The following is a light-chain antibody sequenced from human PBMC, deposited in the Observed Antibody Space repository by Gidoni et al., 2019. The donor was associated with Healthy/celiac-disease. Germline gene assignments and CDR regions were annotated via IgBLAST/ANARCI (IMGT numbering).Light chain of an antibody. Sequence: DLLMTQSPSSLSASVGDRVTITCRTSQSISSYLKWYQQKPGKAHKLLIYAASSLQSGVPSMFSSSGSGTDFTITISSQQPEDFATYYCQQSYSTLFTFGPGTKVDIK. CDR2: AAS. CDR1: QSISSY. J-gene: IGKJ3*01. CDR3: QQSYSTLFT. V-gene: IGKV1-39*01.